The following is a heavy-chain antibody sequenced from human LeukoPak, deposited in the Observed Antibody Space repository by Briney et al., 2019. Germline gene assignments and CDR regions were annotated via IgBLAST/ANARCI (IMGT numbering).Heavy chain of an antibody. D-gene: IGHD6-19*01. Sequence: SETLSLTCTVSGGSISSYYWSWIRQPPGKGLEWIGYIYYSGSTNYNPSLKSRVTISVDTSKNQFSLKLSSVTAADTAVYYCARDKVAGYYFDYWGQGTLVTVSS. J-gene: IGHJ4*02. CDR1: GGSISSYY. V-gene: IGHV4-59*12. CDR2: IYYSGST. CDR3: ARDKVAGYYFDY.